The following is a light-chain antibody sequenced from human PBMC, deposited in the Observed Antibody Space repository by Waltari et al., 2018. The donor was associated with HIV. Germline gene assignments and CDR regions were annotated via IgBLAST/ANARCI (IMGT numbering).Light chain of an antibody. Sequence: SYELTQTPSVSVAPGQTATISRSRGDLPQKYSSSYGQKPGQAPVLIIYKDIERPSGIPERISGSRSGTGVTLTISDVQAEDEGDYYCQSTDHDGTWVFGGGTKLTV. CDR2: KDI. V-gene: IGLV3-25*03. CDR1: DLPQKY. CDR3: QSTDHDGTWV. J-gene: IGLJ3*02.